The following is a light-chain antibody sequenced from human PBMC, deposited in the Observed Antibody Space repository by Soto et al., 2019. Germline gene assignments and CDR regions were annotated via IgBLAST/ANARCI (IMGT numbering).Light chain of an antibody. CDR1: QSLVYSDGNTY. J-gene: IGKJ2*01. CDR3: MQGTHLPYT. V-gene: IGKV2-30*01. Sequence: DVVLTQSPISLPVTLGQPASISCRSSQSLVYSDGNTYLSWFLQRPGQSPRRFCSKVSDRDSGVPDRLSGSGSGTDFTLKISRVEAEDVGVYYCMQGTHLPYTFGQGTKLEIK. CDR2: KVS.